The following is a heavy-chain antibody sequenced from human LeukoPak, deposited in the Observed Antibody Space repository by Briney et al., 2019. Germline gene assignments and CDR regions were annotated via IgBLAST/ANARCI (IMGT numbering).Heavy chain of an antibody. CDR2: IYYSGST. CDR1: GGSISSGGYY. CDR3: ARAGYSGYDGLRDI. V-gene: IGHV4-31*03. D-gene: IGHD5-12*01. J-gene: IGHJ3*02. Sequence: SQTLSLTCTVSGGSISSGGYYWSWIRQHPGKGLEWIGYIYYSGSTYYNPSLKSRVTISVDTSKNQFSLKLSSVTAADTAVYYCARAGYSGYDGLRDIWGQGTMVTVSS.